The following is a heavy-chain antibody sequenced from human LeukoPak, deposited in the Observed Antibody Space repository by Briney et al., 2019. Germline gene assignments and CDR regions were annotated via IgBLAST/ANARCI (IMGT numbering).Heavy chain of an antibody. V-gene: IGHV4-30-2*01. CDR3: ARVRPDIVVVPTSRHWFDP. Sequence: SETLSLTCAVSGGSISSGGYSWSWIRQPPGKGLEWIGYXYXSGSTYYNPSLKSRVTISVDRSKNQFSLKLSSVTAADTAVYYCARVRPDIVVVPTSRHWFDPWGQGTLVTVSS. J-gene: IGHJ5*02. CDR1: GGSISSGGYS. D-gene: IGHD2-2*01. CDR2: XYXSGST.